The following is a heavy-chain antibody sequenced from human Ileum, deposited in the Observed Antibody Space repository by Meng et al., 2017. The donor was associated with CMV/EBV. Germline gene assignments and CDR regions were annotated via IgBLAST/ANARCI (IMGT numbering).Heavy chain of an antibody. V-gene: IGHV4-4*07. CDR1: GASLNDYY. Sequence: QVQLQASGLGLVKPSETLSLTCTVSGASLNDYYWSWIRQPAGKGLEWIGRIFATGPTNYNPSLKSRVTMSVDTSKNQFSLKLTSVTAADTAVYFCARDRFDPWGQGALVTVSS. J-gene: IGHJ5*02. CDR3: ARDRFDP. CDR2: IFATGPT.